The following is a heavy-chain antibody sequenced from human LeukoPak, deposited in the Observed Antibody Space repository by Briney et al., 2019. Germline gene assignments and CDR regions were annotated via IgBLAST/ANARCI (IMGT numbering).Heavy chain of an antibody. CDR2: ISYDGRNK. Sequence: PGSSLRLSCAASGFSFSTFVMHWVRQAPGKGLEWVAVISYDGRNKHYPDSVKGRFTISRDISTDTLWLQMDSLRTEDTAVYYCAKGPLRGTAAAIDYWGQGTLVTVSS. V-gene: IGHV3-30*18. CDR1: GFSFSTFV. J-gene: IGHJ4*02. CDR3: AKGPLRGTAAAIDY. D-gene: IGHD2-2*01.